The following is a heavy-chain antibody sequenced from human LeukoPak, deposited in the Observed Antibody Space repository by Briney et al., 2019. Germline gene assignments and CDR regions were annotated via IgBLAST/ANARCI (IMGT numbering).Heavy chain of an antibody. CDR1: GFTFSSYS. CDR3: AKAGYSYGVQFDY. J-gene: IGHJ4*02. CDR2: ISSSSSTI. Sequence: GGSLRLSCAASGFTFSSYSMNWVRQAPGKGLECVSYISSSSSTIYYADSVRGRFTISRDNAKNSLYLQMNSLRAEDTAVYFCAKAGYSYGVQFDYWGQGTLVTVSS. D-gene: IGHD5-18*01. V-gene: IGHV3-48*01.